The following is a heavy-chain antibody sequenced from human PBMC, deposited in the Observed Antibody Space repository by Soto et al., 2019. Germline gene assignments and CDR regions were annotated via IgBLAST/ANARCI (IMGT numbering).Heavy chain of an antibody. D-gene: IGHD4-4*01. V-gene: IGHV4-34*01. CDR3: ARGRTVTTSDWFDP. CDR2: INHSGST. Sequence: QVQLQQWGAGLLKPSETLSLTCAVYGGSFSGYYWSWIRQPPGKGLEWIGEINHSGSTNYNPSLKSRVTISVDTYKNQFSLKLSSVTAADTAVYYCARGRTVTTSDWFDPWGQGTLVTVSS. J-gene: IGHJ5*02. CDR1: GGSFSGYY.